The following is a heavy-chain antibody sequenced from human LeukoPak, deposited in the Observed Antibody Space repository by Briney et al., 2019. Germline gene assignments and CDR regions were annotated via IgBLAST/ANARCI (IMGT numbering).Heavy chain of an antibody. J-gene: IGHJ4*02. CDR2: ISGSGGST. Sequence: PGGSLRLSCAASGFTFSSYAMSWVRQAPGKGLEWASAISGSGGSTYYADSVKGRFTISRDNSKNTLYLQMNSLRAEDTAVYYCANHPGRGYGYLDYWGQGTLVTVSS. CDR3: ANHPGRGYGYLDY. D-gene: IGHD3-10*01. CDR1: GFTFSSYA. V-gene: IGHV3-23*01.